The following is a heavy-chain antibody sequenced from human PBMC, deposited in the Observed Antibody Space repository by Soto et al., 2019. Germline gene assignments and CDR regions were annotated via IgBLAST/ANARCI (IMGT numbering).Heavy chain of an antibody. Sequence: KPGGSLRLSCAASGFTFSNAWMSWVRQAPGKGLEWVGRIKSKTDGGTTGYAAPVKGRFTISRDDSKNTLYLQMNSLKTEDTAVYYCTTDRGIAVAGNDYFDYWGQGTLVTVSS. V-gene: IGHV3-15*01. J-gene: IGHJ4*02. D-gene: IGHD6-19*01. CDR2: IKSKTDGGTT. CDR1: GFTFSNAW. CDR3: TTDRGIAVAGNDYFDY.